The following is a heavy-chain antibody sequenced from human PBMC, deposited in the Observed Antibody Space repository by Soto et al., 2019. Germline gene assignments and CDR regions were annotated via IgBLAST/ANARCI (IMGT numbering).Heavy chain of an antibody. J-gene: IGHJ5*02. CDR3: ARQGIAAAGFDP. CDR1: GGSISSGGYY. V-gene: IGHV4-31*03. Sequence: TLSLTCTVSGGSISSGGYYWSWIRQHPGKGLEWIGYIYYSGSTYYNPSLKSRVTISVDTSKNQFSLKLSSVTAADTAVYYCARQGIAAAGFDPWGQGTLVTVSS. D-gene: IGHD6-13*01. CDR2: IYYSGST.